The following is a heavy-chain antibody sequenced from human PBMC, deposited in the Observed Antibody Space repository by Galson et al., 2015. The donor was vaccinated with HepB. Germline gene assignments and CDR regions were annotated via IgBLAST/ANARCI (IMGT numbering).Heavy chain of an antibody. V-gene: IGHV3-23*01. CDR2: ISNGGGNT. D-gene: IGHD4-11*01. CDR1: GFTFSSFA. Sequence: SLRLSCAVSGFTFSSFAMTWVRQAPGKGLEWVSGISNGGGNTYYADFAKGRFTISRDNSRSTLYLQMNSLRAEDTAVYCCATADDYSYFDWWGQGTLVTVSS. J-gene: IGHJ4*02. CDR3: ATADDYSYFDW.